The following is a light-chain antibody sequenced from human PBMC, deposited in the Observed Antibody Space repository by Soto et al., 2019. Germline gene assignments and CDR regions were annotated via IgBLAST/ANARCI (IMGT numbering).Light chain of an antibody. CDR1: QSLLHSNGYTY. J-gene: IGKJ3*01. CDR3: LHALHNPQT. Sequence: DLVMTQSPLSLPVTPGEPASISCRSSQSLLHSNGYTYLDWYLQKPGQSPRLLIYLTSNRAAGDPYRCGGHGSGTDFALKISRLEAEDVGIYYCLHALHNPQTFGRGNKVDIK. CDR2: LTS. V-gene: IGKV2-28*01.